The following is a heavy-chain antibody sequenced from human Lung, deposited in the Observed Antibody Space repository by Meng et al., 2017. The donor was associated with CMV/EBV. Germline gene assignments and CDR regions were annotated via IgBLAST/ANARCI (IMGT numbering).Heavy chain of an antibody. D-gene: IGHD5-18*01. CDR2: INWNGSST. J-gene: IGHJ4*02. CDR3: ARGAGTAMAPAGY. V-gene: IGHV3-20*01. Sequence: GGSLRLXCAASGFTFDDYGMSWVRQAPGKGLEWVSGINWNGSSTGYADSVKGRFTISRDNAKNSLYLQMNSLRAEDTALYHCARGAGTAMAPAGYWGRGTLVTVSS. CDR1: GFTFDDYG.